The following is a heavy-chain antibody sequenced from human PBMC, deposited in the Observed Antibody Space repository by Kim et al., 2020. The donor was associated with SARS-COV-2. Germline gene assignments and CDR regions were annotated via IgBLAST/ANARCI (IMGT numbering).Heavy chain of an antibody. J-gene: IGHJ6*02. CDR3: ARAPVGGPNYYYYGMDV. Sequence: VRGRFHIPRDKSKNTLYLQMNSLRAEDTTVYYCARAPVGGPNYYYYGMDVWGQGTTVTVSS. V-gene: IGHV3-30*01. D-gene: IGHD3-10*01.